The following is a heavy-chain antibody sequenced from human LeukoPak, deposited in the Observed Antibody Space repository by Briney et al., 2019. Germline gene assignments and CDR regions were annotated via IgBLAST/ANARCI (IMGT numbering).Heavy chain of an antibody. Sequence: GRSLRLSCAASGFTFSSYPMHWVRQAPGKGLEWVAVISYDGSEKHYADPVKGRFTISRDSSKNTLYLQMNSLRAEDTAVYYCAREGSSGYYPYWGQGILVTVSS. J-gene: IGHJ4*02. D-gene: IGHD3-22*01. CDR2: ISYDGSEK. CDR3: AREGSSGYYPY. V-gene: IGHV3-30-3*01. CDR1: GFTFSSYP.